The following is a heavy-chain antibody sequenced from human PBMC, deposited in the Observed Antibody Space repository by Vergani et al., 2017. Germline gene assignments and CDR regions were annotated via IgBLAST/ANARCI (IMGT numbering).Heavy chain of an antibody. CDR3: AKQYFVSGNNLFDY. D-gene: IGHD3-10*01. CDR2: ISGSGGNT. V-gene: IGHV3-23*01. CDR1: GFTFSSYA. J-gene: IGHJ4*02. Sequence: EVQLLESGGNLIQPGGSLRLSCGASGFTFSSYAMTWVRLAPGKGLQWVSAISGSGGNTFYTDSVKGRFTISRDNSKDTLYLQMNSLRVEDTAIYYCAKQYFVSGNNLFDYWCQGSLVNVSS.